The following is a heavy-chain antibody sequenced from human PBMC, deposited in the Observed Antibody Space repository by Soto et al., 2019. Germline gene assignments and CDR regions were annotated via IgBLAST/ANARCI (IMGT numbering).Heavy chain of an antibody. CDR1: GGSISSSSYY. V-gene: IGHV4-39*01. CDR2: IYYSGST. D-gene: IGHD3-9*01. CDR3: ERHFDDILTCSPGYFDL. J-gene: IGHJ2*01. Sequence: QLQLQESGPGLVKPSETLSLTCTVSGGSISSSSYYWGWIRQPPGKGLEWIGSIYYSGSTYYNPSLKSRVTISVDTSKNQFYLKLSSVTAADTAVYYCERHFDDILTCSPGYFDLWGRGTLVTVSS.